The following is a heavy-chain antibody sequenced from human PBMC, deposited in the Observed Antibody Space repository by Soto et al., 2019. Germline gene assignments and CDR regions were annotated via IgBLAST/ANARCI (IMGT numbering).Heavy chain of an antibody. J-gene: IGHJ4*02. CDR3: ARAREPEYSSAISFDI. V-gene: IGHV3-53*01. D-gene: IGHD5-18*01. CDR1: GLTVSSSY. Sequence: GGSLRLSCAASGLTVSSSYMSWVRQAPGKGLQWVSVIYSAGSTYYANSVKGRFTISRDISTNMVYLQMSSLTDEDTAVYYCARAREPEYSSAISFDIWGQGALVTVSS. CDR2: IYSAGST.